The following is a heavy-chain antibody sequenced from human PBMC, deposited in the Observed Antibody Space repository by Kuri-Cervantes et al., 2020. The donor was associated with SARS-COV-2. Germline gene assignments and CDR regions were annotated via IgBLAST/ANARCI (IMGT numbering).Heavy chain of an antibody. CDR1: GGSISSYY. D-gene: IGHD4-11*01. J-gene: IGHJ6*03. CDR2: IYTSGST. Sequence: ESLKISCTVSGGSISSYYWSWIRQPAGKGLEWIGRIYTSGSTNYNPSLKSRVTMSVDTSKNQFSLKLSSATAADTAVYYCARDLPSDYTYYYYYMDVWGKGTTVTVSS. CDR3: ARDLPSDYTYYYYYMDV. V-gene: IGHV4-4*07.